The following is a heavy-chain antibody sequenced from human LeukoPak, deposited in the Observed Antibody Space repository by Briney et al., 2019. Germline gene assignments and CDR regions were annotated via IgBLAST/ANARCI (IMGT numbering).Heavy chain of an antibody. CDR2: ISGSGGST. J-gene: IGHJ4*02. V-gene: IGHV3-23*01. Sequence: GGSLRLSCAASGFTFNNYAMSWVRQAPGKGLGWVSAISGSGGSTYYTDSVTGWFAISRDNSKNTLYLQMNSLRAEDTALYYCASLDYFDSSDYGDYWGQGTLVTVSS. D-gene: IGHD3-22*01. CDR1: GFTFNNYA. CDR3: ASLDYFDSSDYGDY.